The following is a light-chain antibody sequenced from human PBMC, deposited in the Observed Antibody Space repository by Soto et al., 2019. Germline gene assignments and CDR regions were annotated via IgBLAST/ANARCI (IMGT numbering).Light chain of an antibody. CDR1: QSVLYRSNNKNY. CDR3: QQYYTTLALT. CDR2: WAS. V-gene: IGKV4-1*01. Sequence: DIVMTQSPDSLAVSLGERATINCKSSQSVLYRSNNKNYLAWYQQKPGQPPKLLIYWASTRESGVPERFSGSGSATDFTLTISGLQAEDVAVYYCQQYYTTLALTFGGGTKVDIK. J-gene: IGKJ4*01.